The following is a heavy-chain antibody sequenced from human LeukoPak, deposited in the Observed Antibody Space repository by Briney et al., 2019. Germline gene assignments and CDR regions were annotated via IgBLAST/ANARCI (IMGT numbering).Heavy chain of an antibody. D-gene: IGHD3-10*01. CDR1: GITLSNYG. V-gene: IGHV3-23*01. J-gene: IGHJ4*02. CDR2: ISGSGGST. Sequence: GGSLRLSCAVSGITLSNYGMSWVHQAPGKGLEWVAGISGSGGSTYYADSVKGRFAISRDNPKNTLYLQMNSLRAEDTAVYFCAKRGVVIRVILVGFHKEAYYFDSWGQGALVTVSS. CDR3: AKRGVVIRVILVGFHKEAYYFDS.